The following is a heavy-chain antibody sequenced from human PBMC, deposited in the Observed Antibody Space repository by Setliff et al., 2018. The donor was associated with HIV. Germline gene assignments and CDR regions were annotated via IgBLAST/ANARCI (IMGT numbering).Heavy chain of an antibody. Sequence: GGSLRLSCAASGFTFSSYEMNWVRQAPGKGLEWVSYISSSGSTIYYADSVKGRFTIARDNAKNSLYLQMNSLRAEDTAVYYCARDRESSSSWYQIYLDYYMDVWGKGTTVTVSS. J-gene: IGHJ6*03. CDR1: GFTFSSYE. V-gene: IGHV3-48*03. CDR2: ISSSGSTI. D-gene: IGHD6-13*01. CDR3: ARDRESSSSWYQIYLDYYMDV.